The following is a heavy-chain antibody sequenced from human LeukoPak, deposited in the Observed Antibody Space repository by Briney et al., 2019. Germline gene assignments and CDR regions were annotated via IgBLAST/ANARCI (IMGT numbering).Heavy chain of an antibody. D-gene: IGHD1-26*01. V-gene: IGHV3-33*06. Sequence: GRSLRLSCAASEFTFSSYGMHWVRQAPGKGLEWVAVIWYDGSNKYYADSVKGRFTISGDNSKNTLYLQMNSLRAEDTAVYYCAKGYSGSYSGNYFDYWGQGTLVTVSS. CDR1: EFTFSSYG. CDR3: AKGYSGSYSGNYFDY. CDR2: IWYDGSNK. J-gene: IGHJ4*02.